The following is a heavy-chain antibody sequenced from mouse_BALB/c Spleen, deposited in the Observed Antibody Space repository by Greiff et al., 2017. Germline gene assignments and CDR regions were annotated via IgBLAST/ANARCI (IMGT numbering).Heavy chain of an antibody. V-gene: IGHV1-15*01. CDR1: GYTFTDYE. D-gene: IGHD2-4*01. J-gene: IGHJ4*01. CDR2: IDPETGGT. CDR3: ARRDYEYYAMDY. Sequence: QVQLKESGAELVRPGASVTLSCKASGYTFTDYEMHWVQQTPVHGLEWIGAIDPETGGTAYNQKFKGKATLTADKSSSTAYMELRSLTSEDSAVYYCARRDYEYYAMDYWGQGTSVTVSS.